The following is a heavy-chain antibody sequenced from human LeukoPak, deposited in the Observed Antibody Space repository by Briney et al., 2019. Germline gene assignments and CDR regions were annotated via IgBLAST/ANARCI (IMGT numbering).Heavy chain of an antibody. CDR3: AKASWVSSADAVL. J-gene: IGHJ4*02. D-gene: IGHD3-10*01. CDR2: LRGDGET. Sequence: GGSLRLPCAASGFTFKNYAMSWVRQAPARGLEWVASLRGDGETFYADSVKGRFTLSRDDSRNSVYLHLNNLRVEDTAVCYCAKASWVSSADAVLWGQGTVVTVS. V-gene: IGHV3-23*01. CDR1: GFTFKNYA.